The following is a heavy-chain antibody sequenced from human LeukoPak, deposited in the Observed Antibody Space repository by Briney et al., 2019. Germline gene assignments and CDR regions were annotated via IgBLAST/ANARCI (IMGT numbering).Heavy chain of an antibody. CDR2: ISGTGGST. CDR1: GFTFSDYG. V-gene: IGHV3-23*01. D-gene: IGHD3-22*01. J-gene: IGHJ4*02. Sequence: GGSLRLSCAASGFTFSDYGMSWVRQAPGKGLEWVSAISGTGGSTYYADSGKGRFTISRDNSKNTLYLRMHSLRAEDTAVYYCAKGVTMTVVVTPAFDYWGQGTLVTVSS. CDR3: AKGVTMTVVVTPAFDY.